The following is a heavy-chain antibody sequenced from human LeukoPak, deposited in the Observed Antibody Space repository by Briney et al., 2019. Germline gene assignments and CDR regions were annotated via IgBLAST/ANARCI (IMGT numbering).Heavy chain of an antibody. CDR3: ARAQYSSGRYYYYGMDV. CDR1: GGSISRINYY. J-gene: IGHJ6*02. Sequence: SETLSLTCTVSGGSISRINYYWGWIRQPPGKGLEWIGSIYPSGSTYYNPSLKSRVTISVDKSKNQFSLKLSSVTAADTAVYYCARAQYSSGRYYYYGMDVWGQGTTVTVSS. D-gene: IGHD6-19*01. V-gene: IGHV4-39*07. CDR2: IYPSGST.